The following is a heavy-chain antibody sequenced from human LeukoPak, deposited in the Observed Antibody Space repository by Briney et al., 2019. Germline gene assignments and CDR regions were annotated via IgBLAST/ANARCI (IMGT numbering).Heavy chain of an antibody. V-gene: IGHV3-23*01. J-gene: IGHJ3*02. D-gene: IGHD2-15*01. CDR2: ISGSGGST. CDR3: AKDQTVVPLDAFDI. CDR1: GFTFVNYA. Sequence: HPGGSLRLSCTASGFTFVNYAMSWVRQAPGKGLEWVSAISGSGGSTYYADPVKGRFTISRDNSKNTLYLQMNSLRAEDTAVYYCAKDQTVVPLDAFDIWGQGTMVTVSS.